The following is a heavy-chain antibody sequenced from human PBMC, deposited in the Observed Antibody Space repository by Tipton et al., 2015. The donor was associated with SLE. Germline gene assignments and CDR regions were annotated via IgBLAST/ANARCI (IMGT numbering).Heavy chain of an antibody. CDR2: IKSKTDGGAT. J-gene: IGHJ4*02. Sequence: SLRLSCAASGISFSDAWMSWVRQAPGKGLEWVGRIKSKTDGGATDNAARVKGRFTISRDDSTNMMYLQMNSLKTEDTAVYYCTAADPDRIEATIFDNWGQGPLVTVSS. CDR3: TAADPDRIEATIFDN. V-gene: IGHV3-15*01. CDR1: GISFSDAW. D-gene: IGHD5-12*01.